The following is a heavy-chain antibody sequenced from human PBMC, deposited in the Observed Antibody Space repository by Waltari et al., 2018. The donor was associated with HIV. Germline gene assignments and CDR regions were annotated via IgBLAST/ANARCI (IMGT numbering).Heavy chain of an antibody. D-gene: IGHD3-10*01. CDR2: IYATGSF. Sequence: QVQLQESGPGLVKPSETLSLTCTVSGGSFSSYYGHWMRQPDGKGLEWIGRIYATGSFNDNPSLKSRVTMSVDTSKNQFSLKLSSVTAADTAVYYCARKLWFWEIRWFDPWGQGTLVTVSS. CDR1: GGSFSSYY. V-gene: IGHV4-4*07. CDR3: ARKLWFWEIRWFDP. J-gene: IGHJ5*02.